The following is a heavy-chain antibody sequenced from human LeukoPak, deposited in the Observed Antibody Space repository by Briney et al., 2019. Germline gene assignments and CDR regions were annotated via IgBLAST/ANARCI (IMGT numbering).Heavy chain of an antibody. V-gene: IGHV4-59*08. CDR1: GGSISSYN. CDR2: ISESGST. J-gene: IGHJ6*03. D-gene: IGHD3-16*01. Sequence: PSETLSLTCTVSGGSISSYNWNWIRQPPGKGLEWIGYISESGSTNYNSSLGNRVTLSLDTSKNEISLNLRSATVADTAVYYCARQDALGKYPPPYYMDVWGKGTTVIVS. CDR3: ARQDALGKYPPPYYMDV.